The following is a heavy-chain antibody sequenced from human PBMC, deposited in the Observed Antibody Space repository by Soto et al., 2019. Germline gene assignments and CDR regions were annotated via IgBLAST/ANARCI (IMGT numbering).Heavy chain of an antibody. V-gene: IGHV4-59*08. J-gene: IGHJ4*02. CDR3: ASHRFYDILPGYYDYFA. CDR2: IYYSGST. CDR1: GGSISSYY. Sequence: SETLSLTCTVSGGSISSYYWSWIRQPPGKGLESIGYIYYSGSTNYNPSLKSRVTISLDTSKNHSPLKLGFLTAADTAFFYCASHRFYDILPGYYDYFAYGAREPWSPSPQ. D-gene: IGHD3-9*01.